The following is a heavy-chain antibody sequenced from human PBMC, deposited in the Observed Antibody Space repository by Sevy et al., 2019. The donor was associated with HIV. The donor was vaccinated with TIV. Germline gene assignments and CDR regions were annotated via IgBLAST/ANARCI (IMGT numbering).Heavy chain of an antibody. D-gene: IGHD3-10*01. CDR3: SRSVCAAGTYLNDY. CDR2: INPNDGGT. CDR1: GYLFTGYY. J-gene: IGHJ4*02. Sequence: ASVKVSCKASGYLFTGYYDHWVRQAPGQGLEWMGWINPNDGGTNYAQKFQGRVTMTTDTSISTAYMELNRLTSDDTAMFYCSRSVCAAGTYLNDYWGQGTLITVSS. V-gene: IGHV1-2*02.